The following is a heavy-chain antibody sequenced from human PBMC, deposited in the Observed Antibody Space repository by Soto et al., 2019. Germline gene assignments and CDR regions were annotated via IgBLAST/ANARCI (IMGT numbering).Heavy chain of an antibody. Sequence: SETLSLTCTVSGGSISSSSYYWAWIRQPPGKGLEWIGSIYYSGTTYYTASLRSRLTMSVDTSKNQFSLNVNSVTAADTAVYYCARLPHCNDYGCIFASWGQGTLALVSA. CDR2: IYYSGTT. D-gene: IGHD3-16*01. CDR1: GGSISSSSYY. V-gene: IGHV4-39*01. CDR3: ARLPHCNDYGCIFAS. J-gene: IGHJ4*02.